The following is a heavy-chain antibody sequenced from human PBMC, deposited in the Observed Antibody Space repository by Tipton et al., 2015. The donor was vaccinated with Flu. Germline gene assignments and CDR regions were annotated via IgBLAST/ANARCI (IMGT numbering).Heavy chain of an antibody. Sequence: TLSLTCTVSGGSIRNYYWSWIRQPAGKGLEWIGRIYTSGSTNYNPSLKSRVTISVDTSKNQFSLKLSSVTAADTAVYYCARDRVGDYSGFDPWGQGTLVTVSS. V-gene: IGHV4-4*07. CDR2: IYTSGST. J-gene: IGHJ5*02. CDR3: ARDRVGDYSGFDP. D-gene: IGHD4-17*01. CDR1: GGSIRNYY.